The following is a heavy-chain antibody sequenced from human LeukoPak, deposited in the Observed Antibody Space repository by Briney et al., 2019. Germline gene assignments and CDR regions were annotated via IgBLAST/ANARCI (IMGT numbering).Heavy chain of an antibody. CDR1: GFTFSSYA. V-gene: IGHV3-30*04. J-gene: IGHJ3*02. Sequence: GRSLRLSCAASGFTFSSYAMHWVRQAPGKGLEWVAVISYDGGNKYYADSVKGRFTISRDNSKNTLYLQMNSLRAEDTAVYYCARSTVHAFDIWGQGTMVTVSS. CDR3: ARSTVHAFDI. CDR2: ISYDGGNK. D-gene: IGHD2-2*01.